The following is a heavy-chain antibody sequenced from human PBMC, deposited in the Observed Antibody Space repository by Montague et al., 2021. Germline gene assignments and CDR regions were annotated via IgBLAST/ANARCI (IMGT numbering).Heavy chain of an antibody. D-gene: IGHD6-19*01. CDR2: IYYTGSS. CDR1: GGSVSTGNYY. V-gene: IGHV4-61*01. J-gene: IGHJ4*02. Sequence: SETLSLTCAVSGGSVSTGNYYWTWIRQPPGKELEWIGNIYYTGSSKYNPSLESRVTISISTSKNQFTLKVSSVTAADTAVYYCARGQWLVPCYLDSWGQGTLVTVSS. CDR3: ARGQWLVPCYLDS.